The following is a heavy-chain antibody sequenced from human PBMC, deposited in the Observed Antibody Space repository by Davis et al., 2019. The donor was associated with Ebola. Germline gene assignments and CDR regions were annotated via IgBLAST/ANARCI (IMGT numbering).Heavy chain of an antibody. CDR3: ARALCISSKCNSPYYYHVDV. CDR1: GFTFSSYA. Sequence: PGGSLRLSCAASGFTFSSYAMSWVRQAPGKGLEWVSTLSGTGGGSTYYADSVKGRFTISRDNSKNTLWLQMNSLRAEDTAVYYCARALCISSKCNSPYYYHVDVWGKGTTVTVSS. D-gene: IGHD2-2*01. J-gene: IGHJ6*03. CDR2: LSGTGGGST. V-gene: IGHV3-23*01.